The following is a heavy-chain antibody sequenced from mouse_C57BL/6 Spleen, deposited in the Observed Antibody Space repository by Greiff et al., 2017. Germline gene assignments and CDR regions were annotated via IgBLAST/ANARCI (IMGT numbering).Heavy chain of an antibody. Sequence: QVQLKESGAELARPGASVKLSCKASGYTFTSYGISWVKQRTGQGLEWIGEIYPRSGNTYYNEKFKGKATLTADKSSSTAYLELRSLTSEDSAVXFCARGELGRYFDVWGTGTTVTVSS. CDR3: ARGELGRYFDV. J-gene: IGHJ1*03. V-gene: IGHV1-81*01. CDR1: GYTFTSYG. CDR2: IYPRSGNT. D-gene: IGHD4-1*01.